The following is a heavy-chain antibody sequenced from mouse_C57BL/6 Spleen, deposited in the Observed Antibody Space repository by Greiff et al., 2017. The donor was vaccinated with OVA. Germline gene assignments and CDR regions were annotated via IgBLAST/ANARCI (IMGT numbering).Heavy chain of an antibody. CDR1: GYTFTSYR. CDR2: IDPSDSYT. D-gene: IGHD1-1*01. CDR3: ARSFTFDY. Sequence: QVQLQQPGAELVKPGASVKLSCKASGYTFTSYRMQWVKQRPGQGLEWIGEIDPSDSYTNYNQKFKGKATLTVDTSSSTAYMQLSSLTSEDSAVYYCARSFTFDYWGQGTTLTVSS. V-gene: IGHV1-50*01. J-gene: IGHJ2*01.